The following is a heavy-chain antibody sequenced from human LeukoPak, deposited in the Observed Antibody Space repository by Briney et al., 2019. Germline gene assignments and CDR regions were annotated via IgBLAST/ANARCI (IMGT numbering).Heavy chain of an antibody. D-gene: IGHD6-13*01. CDR3: AREGAAAGLDY. V-gene: IGHV4-4*07. CDR1: GGSISSYY. J-gene: IGHJ4*02. CDR2: LYTSGST. Sequence: SETLSHTCTVSGGSISSYYWSWIRQPAGKGMEWIGRLYTSGSTNYNPSLKSRVTMSVDTSKNQFSLKLSSVTAADTAVYYCAREGAAAGLDYWGQGTLVTVSS.